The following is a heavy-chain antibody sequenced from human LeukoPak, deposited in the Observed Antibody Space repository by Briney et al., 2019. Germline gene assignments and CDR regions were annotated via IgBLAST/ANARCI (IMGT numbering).Heavy chain of an antibody. CDR3: ARATSDVLRFLEWFYFDY. V-gene: IGHV3-53*04. CDR1: GFTVSSNY. CDR2: IYSGGST. D-gene: IGHD3-3*01. J-gene: IGHJ4*02. Sequence: GGSLRLSCAASGFTVSSNYMSWVRQAPGKGLEWVSVIYSGGSTYYADSVKGRFTISRHNSKNTLYLQMNSLRAEDTAVYYCARATSDVLRFLEWFYFDYWGQGALVTVSS.